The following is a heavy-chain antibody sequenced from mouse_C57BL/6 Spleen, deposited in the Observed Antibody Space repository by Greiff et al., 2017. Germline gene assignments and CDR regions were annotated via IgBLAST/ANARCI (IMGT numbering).Heavy chain of an antibody. J-gene: IGHJ2*01. D-gene: IGHD2-4*01. CDR2: IYPGDGDT. V-gene: IGHV1-82*01. CDR1: GYAFSSSW. Sequence: QVQLKQSGPELVKPGASVKISCKASGYAFSSSWMNWVKQRPGKGLEWIGRIYPGDGDTNYNGKFKGKATLTADKSSSTAYMQLSSLTSEVSAVYFCARAPSYYDYEAYFDYWGQGTTLTVSS. CDR3: ARAPSYYDYEAYFDY.